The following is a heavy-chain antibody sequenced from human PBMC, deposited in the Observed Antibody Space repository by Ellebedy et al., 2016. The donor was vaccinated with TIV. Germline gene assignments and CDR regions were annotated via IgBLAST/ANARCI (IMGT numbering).Heavy chain of an antibody. J-gene: IGHJ5*02. D-gene: IGHD4-23*01. Sequence: GSLRLXCAASGFTFSSYSMNWVRQAPGKGLEWVGEITHSGNTNYNASLRSRVTISVDKAKNQFSLKLSSVTAADTAVYYCARDFKATVVTQVFDPWGQGTLVTVSS. V-gene: IGHV4-34*01. CDR3: ARDFKATVVTQVFDP. CDR1: GFTFSSYS. CDR2: ITHSGNT.